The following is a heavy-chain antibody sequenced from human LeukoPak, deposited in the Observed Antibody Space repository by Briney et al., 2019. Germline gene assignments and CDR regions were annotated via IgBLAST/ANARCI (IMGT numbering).Heavy chain of an antibody. V-gene: IGHV3-48*04. D-gene: IGHD4-17*01. CDR3: ARDRGRATVITGWFDP. Sequence: GGSLRLSCAASGFTFSSYSMNWVRQAPGKGLEWVSYISSSGSTIYYADSVKGRFTISRDNAKNSLYLQMNSLRAEDTAVYYCARDRGRATVITGWFDPWGQGTLVTVSS. CDR2: ISSSGSTI. J-gene: IGHJ5*02. CDR1: GFTFSSYS.